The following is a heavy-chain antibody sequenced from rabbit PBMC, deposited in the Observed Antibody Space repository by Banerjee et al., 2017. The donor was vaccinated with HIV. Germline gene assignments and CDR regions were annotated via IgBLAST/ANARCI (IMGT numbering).Heavy chain of an antibody. Sequence: QEQLEESGGDLVKPEGSLTLTCTASGFSFSSSYWICWVRQAPGKGLEWIACIYTGSSGGTYYASWAKGRFTISKTSSTTVTLQMTSLTAADTATYFCARDLAGVIGWNFGLWGQGTLVTVS. V-gene: IGHV1S45*01. CDR1: GFSFSSSYW. D-gene: IGHD4-1*01. J-gene: IGHJ4*01. CDR3: ARDLAGVIGWNFGL. CDR2: IYTGSSGGT.